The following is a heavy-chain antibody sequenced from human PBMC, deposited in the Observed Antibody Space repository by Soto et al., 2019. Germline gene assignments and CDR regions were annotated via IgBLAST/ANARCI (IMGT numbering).Heavy chain of an antibody. CDR3: AKVQGDGYSIDY. J-gene: IGHJ4*02. V-gene: IGHV3-30*18. Sequence: LRLSCAASGFTFSSYGMHWVGQAPGKGLEGEAVISYDGSNKYYADCVKGRFTISRDNSKNTLYLQMNTLRAEDTAVYYCAKVQGDGYSIDYWGRGTLVTVSS. CDR2: ISYDGSNK. CDR1: GFTFSSYG. D-gene: IGHD5-18*01.